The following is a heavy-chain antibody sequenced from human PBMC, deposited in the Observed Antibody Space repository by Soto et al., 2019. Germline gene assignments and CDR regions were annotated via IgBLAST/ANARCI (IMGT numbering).Heavy chain of an antibody. CDR2: ISAYNGNT. D-gene: IGHD3-10*01. CDR1: GYTFTSYG. CDR3: ARDDAPYYYGSGSRLAHYYYYGMDV. V-gene: IGHV1-18*04. Sequence: GASVKVSCKASGYTFTSYGISWVRQAPGQGLEWMGWISAYNGNTNYAQKLQGRVTMTTDTSTSTAYMELRSLRSDDTAVYYCARDDAPYYYGSGSRLAHYYYYGMDVWGQGTTVTVS. J-gene: IGHJ6*02.